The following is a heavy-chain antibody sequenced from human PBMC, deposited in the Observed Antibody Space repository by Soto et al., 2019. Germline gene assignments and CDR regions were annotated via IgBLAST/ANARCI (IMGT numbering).Heavy chain of an antibody. J-gene: IGHJ4*02. D-gene: IGHD6-13*01. V-gene: IGHV3-48*02. Sequence: LRLSCAASGFTFSSYSMNWVRQAPGKGLEWVSYISSGSSSIYYADSVEGRFTISRDNAKNSLYLQMSSLRDEDTAVYYCARKSIAGIEYWGQGTPVTVSS. CDR2: ISSGSSSI. CDR1: GFTFSSYS. CDR3: ARKSIAGIEY.